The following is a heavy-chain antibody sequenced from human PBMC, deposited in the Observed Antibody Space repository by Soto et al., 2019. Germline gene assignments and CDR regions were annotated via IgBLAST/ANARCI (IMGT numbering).Heavy chain of an antibody. CDR2: ISSSSTI. CDR1: GFTFSSYS. D-gene: IGHD5-12*01. Sequence: GGSLRLSCAASGFTFSSYSMNWVRQAPGKGLEWVSYISSSSTIYYADSVKGRFTISRDNAKNSLYLQMNSLRDEDTAVYYCAVHRGYSGYDSRRAGKPRYGMDVWGQGTTVTVSS. J-gene: IGHJ6*02. V-gene: IGHV3-48*02. CDR3: AVHRGYSGYDSRRAGKPRYGMDV.